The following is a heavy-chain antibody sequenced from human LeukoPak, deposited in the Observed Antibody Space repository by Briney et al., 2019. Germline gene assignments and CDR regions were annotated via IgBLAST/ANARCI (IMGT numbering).Heavy chain of an antibody. Sequence: SSETLSLTCTVSGGSINNASYHWGWIRQPPGKGLELIGSIYYNGSTYYSPSLKSRLTISVDTSKNHFSLRLTSVTAADTAVYYCARHYYDSSGYWSPPGDYWAQGTLVTVSS. CDR3: ARHYYDSSGYWSPPGDY. J-gene: IGHJ4*02. V-gene: IGHV4-39*01. D-gene: IGHD3-22*01. CDR2: IYYNGST. CDR1: GGSINNASYH.